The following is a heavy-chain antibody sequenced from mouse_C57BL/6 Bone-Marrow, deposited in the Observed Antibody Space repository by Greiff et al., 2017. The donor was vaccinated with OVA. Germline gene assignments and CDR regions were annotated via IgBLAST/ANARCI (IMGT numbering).Heavy chain of an antibody. Sequence: VQLQQSGPGLVKPSQSLSLTCSVTGYSITSGYYWNWIRQFPGNKLEWMGYISYDGSNNYNPSLKNRISITRDTSKNQFFLKLNSVTTEDTATYYCARGWYYGSSYNYAMDYWGQGTSVTVSS. CDR1: GYSITSGYY. CDR3: ARGWYYGSSYNYAMDY. CDR2: ISYDGSN. V-gene: IGHV3-6*01. D-gene: IGHD1-1*01. J-gene: IGHJ4*01.